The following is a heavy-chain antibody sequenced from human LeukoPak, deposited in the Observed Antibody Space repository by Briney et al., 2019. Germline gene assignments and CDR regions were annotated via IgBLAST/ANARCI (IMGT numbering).Heavy chain of an antibody. V-gene: IGHV4-39*07. Sequence: SETLSLTCTVSGGSISSSSYYWGWIRQTPGKGLEWIGSIYYSGSTYYNPSLKSRVTISLDTSKNQFSLKLSSVTAADTAVYYCARFHPHVNPFDYWGPGTLVTVSS. CDR3: ARFHPHVNPFDY. CDR2: IYYSGST. J-gene: IGHJ4*02. CDR1: GGSISSSSYY.